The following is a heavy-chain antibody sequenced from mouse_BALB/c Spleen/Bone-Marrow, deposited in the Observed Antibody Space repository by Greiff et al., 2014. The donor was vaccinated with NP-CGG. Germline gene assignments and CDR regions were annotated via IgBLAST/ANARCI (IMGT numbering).Heavy chain of an antibody. CDR1: GYTFTSYW. J-gene: IGHJ4*01. CDR2: IYPSDSYT. V-gene: IGHV1-69*02. D-gene: IGHD2-10*02. Sequence: QVHVKQSGAELVRPGASVKVSCKASGYTFTSYWINWVKQRPGQGLEWIGNIYPSDSYTNYNQNFKDKATLTVDKSSSTVYMQLSSPTSEDSAVYYCTRQYGNYYAMDYWGPGTSVTVSS. CDR3: TRQYGNYYAMDY.